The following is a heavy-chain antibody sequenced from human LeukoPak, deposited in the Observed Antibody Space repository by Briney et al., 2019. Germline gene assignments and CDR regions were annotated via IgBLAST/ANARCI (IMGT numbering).Heavy chain of an antibody. J-gene: IGHJ6*02. D-gene: IGHD5-18*01. Sequence: SETLSLTCTVSGGSMRSYYWSFIRQPARKGLEWIGRIHTSGTTYYNPSLKSRVTISVDTSKNQFSLKLRSVTAADTAVYYCARPIQEYYYYYGMDVWGQGTTVTVSS. CDR2: IHTSGTT. CDR1: GGSMRSYY. V-gene: IGHV4-4*07. CDR3: ARPIQEYYYYYGMDV.